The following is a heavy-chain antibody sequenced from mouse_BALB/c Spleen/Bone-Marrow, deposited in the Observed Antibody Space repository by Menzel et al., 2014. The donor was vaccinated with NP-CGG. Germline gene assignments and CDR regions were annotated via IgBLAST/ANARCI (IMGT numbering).Heavy chain of an antibody. Sequence: EVQLQQSGPELVKPGASMKISCKASYYSFTGYTMHWVKQSHGQNLEWIGLINPYNGGTTYNQKFKGKATLTVDKSFSTAYMELLSLTSEDSAVYYCARSRFPHYYVMDYWGQGTSVTVSS. CDR1: YYSFTGYT. V-gene: IGHV1-18*01. CDR3: ARSRFPHYYVMDY. CDR2: INPYNGGT. J-gene: IGHJ4*01.